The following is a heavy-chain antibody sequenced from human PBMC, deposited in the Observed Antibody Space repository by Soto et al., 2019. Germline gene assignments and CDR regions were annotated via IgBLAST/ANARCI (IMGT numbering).Heavy chain of an antibody. CDR1: GFTFSTYW. D-gene: IGHD6-6*01. J-gene: IGHJ5*02. Sequence: GGALRLSCAASGFTFSTYWMSWVRQPPGKGLEWVANIKVDGSEIYYVDSVKGRFTISRDNAKDSLYLQMNSLRAEDTAVYYCARGHSTSPNWFDPWGQGTLVTVSS. V-gene: IGHV3-7*03. CDR2: IKVDGSEI. CDR3: ARGHSTSPNWFDP.